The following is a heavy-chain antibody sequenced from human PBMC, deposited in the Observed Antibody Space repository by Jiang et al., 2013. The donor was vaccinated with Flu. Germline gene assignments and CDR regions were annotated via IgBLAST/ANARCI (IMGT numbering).Heavy chain of an antibody. V-gene: IGHV1-69*01. J-gene: IGHJ6*02. CDR1: GGTFSSYA. D-gene: IGHD2-15*01. Sequence: GGTFSSYAISWVRQAPGQGLEWMGGIIPIFGTANYAQKFQGRVTITADESTSTAYMELSSLRSEDTAVYYCARAVVVVAANTYYYGMDVWGQGTTVTVSS. CDR3: ARAVVVVAANTYYYGMDV. CDR2: IIPIFGTA.